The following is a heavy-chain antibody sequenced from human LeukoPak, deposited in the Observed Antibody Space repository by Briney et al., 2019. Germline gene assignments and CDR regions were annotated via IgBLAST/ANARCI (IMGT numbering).Heavy chain of an antibody. CDR2: INHSGYT. J-gene: IGHJ4*01. CDR1: GVPFSNYY. D-gene: IGHD6-19*01. Sequence: SETLSLTCAVSGVPFSNYYWCWVRQSPRQGLEWIGEINHSGYTNYNPSLKSRVTMSIDTSKNQFSLTLTSVTAADAGVYYCTRAVAGHPDWGQGTLVTVSS. V-gene: IGHV4-34*01. CDR3: TRAVAGHPD.